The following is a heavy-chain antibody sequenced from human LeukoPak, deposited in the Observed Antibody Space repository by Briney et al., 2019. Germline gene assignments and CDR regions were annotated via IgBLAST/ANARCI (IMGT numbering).Heavy chain of an antibody. Sequence: PRGSLRLSCAASGFTFSSYGMHWVRQAPGKGLEWVAFIRYDGSNKYYADSVKGRFTISRDNSKNTLFLQMNSLRAEDTAVYYCARENVYYYESGGYYYVDYWGQGTLVTVSS. CDR2: IRYDGSNK. V-gene: IGHV3-30*02. J-gene: IGHJ4*02. CDR3: ARENVYYYESGGYYYVDY. CDR1: GFTFSSYG. D-gene: IGHD3-22*01.